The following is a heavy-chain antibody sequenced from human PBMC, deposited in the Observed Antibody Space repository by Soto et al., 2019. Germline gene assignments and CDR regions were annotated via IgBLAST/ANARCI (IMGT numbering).Heavy chain of an antibody. J-gene: IGHJ6*02. CDR1: GYGITIYG. CDR2: ISAYNGNT. V-gene: IGHV1-18*01. D-gene: IGHD3-3*01. CDR3: ARTIRGPFWSGYSRAYYYYGMDV. Sequence: ASVKVSWKAAGYGITIYGISWVRQAHGQGLEWMGWISAYNGNTNYAQKFQGRVTITADESTSTAYMELSSLRSEDTAVYYCARTIRGPFWSGYSRAYYYYGMDVWGQGTTVTVSS.